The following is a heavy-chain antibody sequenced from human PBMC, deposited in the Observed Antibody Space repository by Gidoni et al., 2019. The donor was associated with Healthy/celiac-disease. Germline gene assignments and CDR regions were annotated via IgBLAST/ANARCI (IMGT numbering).Heavy chain of an antibody. J-gene: IGHJ4*02. V-gene: IGHV3-30-3*01. Sequence: QVQLVESGGGVVQPGRSLRLSCAASGFTFSSYAMHWVRQAPGKGLEWVAVISYDGSNKYYADSVKGRFTIPRDNSKNTLYLQMNSLRAEDTAVYYCARGGVGLYSNYFDYWGQGTLVTVSS. CDR2: ISYDGSNK. CDR1: GFTFSSYA. D-gene: IGHD4-4*01. CDR3: ARGGVGLYSNYFDY.